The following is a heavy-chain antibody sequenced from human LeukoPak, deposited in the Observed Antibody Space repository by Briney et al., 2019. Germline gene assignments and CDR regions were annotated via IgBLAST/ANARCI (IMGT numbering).Heavy chain of an antibody. CDR2: ISSTGATI. J-gene: IGHJ4*02. D-gene: IGHD2-2*01. Sequence: GGSLRLSCAASRFTFSDYYMSWVRQAPGKGLEWISYISSTGATIHYADSVKGRFTVSRDNANSSLYLQLNSLRAEDTAVYYCAKDQYCSSTSCYLFDYWGQGTLVTVSS. V-gene: IGHV3-11*01. CDR1: RFTFSDYY. CDR3: AKDQYCSSTSCYLFDY.